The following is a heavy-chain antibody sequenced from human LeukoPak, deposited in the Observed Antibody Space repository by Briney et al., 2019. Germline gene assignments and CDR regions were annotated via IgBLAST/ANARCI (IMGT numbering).Heavy chain of an antibody. CDR3: ARALPEYSGYDYGVYFDY. D-gene: IGHD5-12*01. Sequence: SVKVSCKASGYTFTGYYMHWVRQAPGQGLEWMGWIIPIFGTANYAQKFQGRVTITADESTSTAYMELSSLRSEDTAVYYCARALPEYSGYDYGVYFDYWGQGTLVTVSS. CDR1: GYTFTGYY. CDR2: IIPIFGTA. V-gene: IGHV1-69*13. J-gene: IGHJ4*02.